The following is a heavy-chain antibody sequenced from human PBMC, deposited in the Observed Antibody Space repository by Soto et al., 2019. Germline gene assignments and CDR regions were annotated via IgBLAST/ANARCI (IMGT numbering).Heavy chain of an antibody. CDR1: DGSIRSDDYY. V-gene: IGHV4-30-4*01. D-gene: IGHD6-6*01. CDR3: ARELSNSPDYFDY. J-gene: IGHJ4*02. CDR2: IYYSGRT. Sequence: SETLSLTCTVSDGSIRSDDYYWSWIRQPPGKGLEWIGYIYYSGRTDYNPSLKSRVIISIDTSKNQFSLNLNSVSAADTAVYYCARELSNSPDYFDYWGQGSLVTVSS.